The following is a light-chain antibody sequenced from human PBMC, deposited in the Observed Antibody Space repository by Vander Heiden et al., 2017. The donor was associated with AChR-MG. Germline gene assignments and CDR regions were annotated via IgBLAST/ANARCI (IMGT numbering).Light chain of an antibody. J-gene: IGLJ2*01. CDR1: SSDVGDYNY. CDR3: SSYAPRSTLGGL. V-gene: IGLV2-14*03. Sequence: QSALTQPASVSGSPGQSITISCTGTSSDVGDYNYVSWYQHNPGKAPKVVIYDVTKRHSGVSNRFSGSKSGNTASLTISGLQAEDEADYYCSSYAPRSTLGGLFGGGTKLTVL. CDR2: DVT.